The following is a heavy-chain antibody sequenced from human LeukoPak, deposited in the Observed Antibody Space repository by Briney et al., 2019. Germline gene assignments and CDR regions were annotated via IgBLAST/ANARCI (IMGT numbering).Heavy chain of an antibody. CDR2: IIPIFGTA. V-gene: IGHV1-69*06. D-gene: IGHD4-17*01. CDR1: GGTFSSYA. J-gene: IGHJ6*04. CDR3: ARSLNYGEQLYYLRCMDV. Sequence: ASVKVSCKASGGTFSSYAISWVRQAPGQGLEWMGGIIPIFGTANYAQKFQGRVTITADKPTSTAYMELSSLRSEDTAVYYCARSLNYGEQLYYLRCMDVWGKGTTVSVSS.